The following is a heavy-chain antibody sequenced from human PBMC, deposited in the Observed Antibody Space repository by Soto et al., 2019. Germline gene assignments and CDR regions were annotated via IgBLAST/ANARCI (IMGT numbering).Heavy chain of an antibody. CDR2: VANDGSNQ. CDR3: ARSSGGSSWYPPDY. Sequence: QVQLVESGGGVVQPGRSLRLSCAASGFTFSSYGMQWVRQSPGEGPEWVAIVANDGSNQYYAESVKGRFTISSDNSKTTVFLEMDSLRHENTAVYYCARSSGGSSWYPPDYWGQGTLVTVSS. CDR1: GFTFSSYG. D-gene: IGHD6-13*01. J-gene: IGHJ4*02. V-gene: IGHV3-30*03.